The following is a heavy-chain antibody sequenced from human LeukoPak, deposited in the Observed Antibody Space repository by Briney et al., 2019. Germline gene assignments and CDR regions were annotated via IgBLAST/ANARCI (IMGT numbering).Heavy chain of an antibody. J-gene: IGHJ6*03. D-gene: IGHD2-21*01. Sequence: SVKVSCKASGGTFSSYAISWVRQAPGQGLEWMGRIIPIFGTANYAQKFQGRVTITTDESTSTAYMELSSLRSEDTAEYYCARDVAIPPPKNYYYMDVWGKGTTVTVSS. CDR1: GGTFSSYA. CDR3: ARDVAIPPPKNYYYMDV. CDR2: IIPIFGTA. V-gene: IGHV1-69*05.